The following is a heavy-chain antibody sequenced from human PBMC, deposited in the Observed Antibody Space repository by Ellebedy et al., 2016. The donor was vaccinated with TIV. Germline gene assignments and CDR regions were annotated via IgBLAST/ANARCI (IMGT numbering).Heavy chain of an antibody. D-gene: IGHD6-19*01. CDR1: GFTISSYW. V-gene: IGHV3-7*01. CDR2: IKQDGSQT. Sequence: GGSLRLSCAASGFTISSYWMSWVRQAPGKGLEWVANIKQDGSQTYYVDSVRGRFTISRDNARNSLYLQMDSLRVEDTAVYYCTRIGEGQWLVDYWGQGTLVTVSS. CDR3: TRIGEGQWLVDY. J-gene: IGHJ4*02.